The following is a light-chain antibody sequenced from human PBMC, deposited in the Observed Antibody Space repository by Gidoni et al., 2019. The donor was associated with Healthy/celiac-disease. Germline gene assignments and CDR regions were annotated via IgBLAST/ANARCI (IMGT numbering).Light chain of an antibody. J-gene: IGLJ1*01. CDR1: SSDVGGYNY. CDR2: EVS. V-gene: IGLV2-14*01. CDR3: SSYTSSSTLDV. Sequence: QSALTQPASVSGSPGQSITISCTGTSSDVGGYNYVSWYQQHPGKAPKRMIYEVSNRPSGVPDRFSGSKSGNTASLTISGLQAEDEADYYCSSYTSSSTLDVFGTGTKVTVL.